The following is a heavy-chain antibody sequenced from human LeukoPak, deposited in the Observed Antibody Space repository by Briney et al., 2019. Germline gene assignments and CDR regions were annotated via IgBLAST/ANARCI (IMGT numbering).Heavy chain of an antibody. Sequence: PGGSLRLSCAASGFTFSKAWMSWVRQATGKGLEGVGRIKSNADGGTSDYAAPAQGRNTITRDHSQHTLYLQLDGLKAEDTAVYYCSTYRWQYDSSGYDYWGQGTLVAVSS. CDR1: GFTFSKAW. D-gene: IGHD3-22*01. CDR2: IKSNADGGTS. V-gene: IGHV3-15*01. J-gene: IGHJ4*02. CDR3: STYRWQYDSSGYDY.